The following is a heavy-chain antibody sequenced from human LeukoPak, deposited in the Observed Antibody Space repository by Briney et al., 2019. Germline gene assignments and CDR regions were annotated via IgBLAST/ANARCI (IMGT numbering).Heavy chain of an antibody. CDR1: GFTFSSYW. CDR2: IKQDGSEK. CDR3: ARRRLRYFDWPLKDVFDI. J-gene: IGHJ3*02. D-gene: IGHD3-9*01. V-gene: IGHV3-7*01. Sequence: PGGSLRLSCAASGFTFSSYWMSWVRQAPGKGLEWVANIKQDGSEKYYVDSVKGRFTISRDNAKNSLYLQMNSLRAEDTAVYYCARRRLRYFDWPLKDVFDIWGQGTMVTVSS.